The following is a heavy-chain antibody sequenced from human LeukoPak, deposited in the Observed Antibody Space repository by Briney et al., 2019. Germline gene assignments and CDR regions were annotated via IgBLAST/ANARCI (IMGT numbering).Heavy chain of an antibody. D-gene: IGHD1-26*01. Sequence: GGSLRLSCTASGFTFSSYAMNWVRQAPGKGLEWVSGIGAGGTFTYYADSVKGRFTISRDNSRNTLYLQMSSLRADDAAVYYCARDSGSYLQPTDYWGQGTLVTVSS. CDR2: IGAGGTFT. CDR3: ARDSGSYLQPTDY. CDR1: GFTFSSYA. V-gene: IGHV3-23*01. J-gene: IGHJ4*02.